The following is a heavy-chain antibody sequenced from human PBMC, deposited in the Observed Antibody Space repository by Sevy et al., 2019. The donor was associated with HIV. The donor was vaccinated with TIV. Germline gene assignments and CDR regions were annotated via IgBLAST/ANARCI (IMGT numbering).Heavy chain of an antibody. CDR2: ISSSSSTI. CDR1: GFTFSSYS. V-gene: IGHV3-48*02. D-gene: IGHD3-9*01. J-gene: IGHJ3*02. Sequence: GGSLRLSCAASGFTFSSYSMNWVRQAPGKGLEWVSYISSSSSTIYYADSVKGRFTISRDNAKNSLYLQMNSLRDEDMAVYYCARDRVDYDILTGYYIDAFDIWGQGTMVTVSS. CDR3: ARDRVDYDILTGYYIDAFDI.